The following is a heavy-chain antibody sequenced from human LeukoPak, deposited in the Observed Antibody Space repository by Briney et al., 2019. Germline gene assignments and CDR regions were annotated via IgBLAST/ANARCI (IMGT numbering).Heavy chain of an antibody. CDR3: ARGHQLLYFNWFDP. Sequence: GASVKVSCKASGYTFTGYYMHWVRQAPGQGLEWMGWINPNSGGTNYAQKFQGRVTMTRDTSISTAYMELSRLRSDDTAVYYCARGHQLLYFNWFDPWGQGTLVTVSS. J-gene: IGHJ5*02. CDR1: GYTFTGYY. CDR2: INPNSGGT. D-gene: IGHD2-2*02. V-gene: IGHV1-2*02.